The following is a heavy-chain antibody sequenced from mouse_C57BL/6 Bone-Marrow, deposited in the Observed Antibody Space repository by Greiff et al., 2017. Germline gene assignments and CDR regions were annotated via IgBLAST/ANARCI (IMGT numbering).Heavy chain of an antibody. D-gene: IGHD2-4*01. CDR3: ARWEGLRTSY. J-gene: IGHJ4*01. CDR1: GYTFTSYT. CDR2: INPSSGYT. Sequence: QVQLKQSGAELARPGASVKMSCKASGYTFTSYTMHWVKQRPGQGLEWIGYINPSSGYTKYNQKFKDKATLTADKSSSTAYMQLSSLTSEDSAVYYCARWEGLRTSYWGQGTSVTVSS. V-gene: IGHV1-4*01.